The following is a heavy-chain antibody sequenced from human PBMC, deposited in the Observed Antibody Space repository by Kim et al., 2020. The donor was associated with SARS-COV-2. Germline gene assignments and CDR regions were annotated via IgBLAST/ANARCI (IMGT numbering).Heavy chain of an antibody. Sequence: GGSLRLSCAASGFTFSSYSMNWVRQAPGKGLEWVSSISSSRSYIYYADSVKGRFTISRDNAKNSLYLQMNSLRAEDTAVYYCARDVLTFGELLSGGFDYWGQGALCTVSS. V-gene: IGHV3-21*01. D-gene: IGHD3-10*01. CDR1: GFTFSSYS. CDR3: ARDVLTFGELLSGGFDY. J-gene: IGHJ4*02. CDR2: ISSSRSYI.